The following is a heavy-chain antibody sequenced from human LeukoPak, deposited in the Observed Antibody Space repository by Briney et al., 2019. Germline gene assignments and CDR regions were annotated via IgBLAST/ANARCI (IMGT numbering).Heavy chain of an antibody. J-gene: IGHJ6*02. Sequence: ASVKVSCKASGGTFSSYAISWVRQAPGQGLEWMGGIIPIFGTANYAQKFQGRVTITADESTSTAYMELSSLRSEDTAVYYCAREAYSSSWQEGYYYGMDVWGQGTTVTVSS. CDR2: IIPIFGTA. V-gene: IGHV1-69*13. CDR1: GGTFSSYA. CDR3: AREAYSSSWQEGYYYGMDV. D-gene: IGHD6-13*01.